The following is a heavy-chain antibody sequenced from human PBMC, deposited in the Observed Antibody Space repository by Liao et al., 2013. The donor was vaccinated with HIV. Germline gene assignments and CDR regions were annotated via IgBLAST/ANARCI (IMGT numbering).Heavy chain of an antibody. D-gene: IGHD2-2*01. V-gene: IGHV4-59*01. CDR1: GGSISTFY. CDR2: ISDSGST. Sequence: QVQLQESGPGLVRPSETLSLTCTVSGGSISTFYWSWIRQPPGKGLEWIGFISDSGSTNYNPSLESRVTISADTSKNQLSLKLSSVTAADTAVYFCARGSCSTIRCYGAYYYYMDVWGKGTTVTVSS. J-gene: IGHJ6*03. CDR3: ARGSCSTIRCYGAYYYYMDV.